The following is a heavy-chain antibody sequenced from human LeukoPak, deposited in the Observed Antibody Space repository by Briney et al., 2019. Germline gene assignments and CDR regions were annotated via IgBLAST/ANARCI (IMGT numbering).Heavy chain of an antibody. J-gene: IGHJ4*02. V-gene: IGHV4-59*12. CDR3: ARAPGVGATNGEYFDY. CDR1: GDSISSDY. Sequence: SETLSLTCTVSGDSISSDYWSWIRQPPGKGLEWIGYIYYSGSTNYNPSLKSRVTISVDTSKNQFSLKLSSVTAADTAVYYCARAPGVGATNGEYFDYWGQGTLVTVSS. D-gene: IGHD1-26*01. CDR2: IYYSGST.